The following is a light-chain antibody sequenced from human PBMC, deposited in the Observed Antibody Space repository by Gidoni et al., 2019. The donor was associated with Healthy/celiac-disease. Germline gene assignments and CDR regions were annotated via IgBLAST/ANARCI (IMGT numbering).Light chain of an antibody. CDR2: WAS. J-gene: IGKJ2*01. Sequence: IVMTQSPDSLAVSLGERATINCKSSQSVLYSSNNKNYLAWYQQKPGQPPKLLIYWASTRESGVPDRFSGSGSGTDFTLTISSLQAEDVAVYYCQQYDSTPPWGYTFGQGTKLEIK. V-gene: IGKV4-1*01. CDR1: QSVLYSSNNKNY. CDR3: QQYDSTPPWGYT.